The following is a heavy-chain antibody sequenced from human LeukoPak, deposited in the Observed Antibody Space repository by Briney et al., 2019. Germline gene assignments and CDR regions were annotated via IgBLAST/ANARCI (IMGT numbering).Heavy chain of an antibody. CDR1: GGSISSGSYY. J-gene: IGHJ5*02. CDR3: ARDYDVLTAYPPTQLFDP. D-gene: IGHD3-9*01. CDR2: IYTSGST. Sequence: SETLSLTCTVSGGSISSGSYYWSWIRQPAGKGLEWIERIYTSGSTNYNPSLKSRVTISVDTSKNQFSLKLNSVTAADTAVYYCARDYDVLTAYPPTQLFDPWGQGTLVTVSS. V-gene: IGHV4-61*02.